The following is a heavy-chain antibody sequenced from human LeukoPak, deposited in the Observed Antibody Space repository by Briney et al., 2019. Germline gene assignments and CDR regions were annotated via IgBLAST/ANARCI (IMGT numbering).Heavy chain of an antibody. D-gene: IGHD2-2*01. V-gene: IGHV1-18*01. CDR2: ISAYNGNT. Sequence: ASVKVSCTASGYTFTIYGISWGRQAPGQGLEWMGWISAYNGNTNYAQKLQGRVTMTTDTSTSTAYMELRSLRSDDTAVYYCARDGVVPAAITSYYYYYYGMDVWGQGTTVTVSS. J-gene: IGHJ6*02. CDR1: GYTFTIYG. CDR3: ARDGVVPAAITSYYYYYYGMDV.